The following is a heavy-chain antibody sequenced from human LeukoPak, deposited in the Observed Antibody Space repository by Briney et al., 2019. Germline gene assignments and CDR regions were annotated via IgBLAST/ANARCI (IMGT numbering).Heavy chain of an antibody. CDR3: ARESSITGTTAPGYYYYGMDV. CDR2: ISYDGSNK. V-gene: IGHV3-30*03. J-gene: IGHJ6*02. D-gene: IGHD1-7*01. Sequence: PGGSLRLSCAASGFTFSSYGMHWVRQAPGKGLEWVAVISYDGSNKYYADSVKGRFTISRDNSKNTLYLQMNSLRAEDTAVYYCARESSITGTTAPGYYYYGMDVWGQGTTVTVSS. CDR1: GFTFSSYG.